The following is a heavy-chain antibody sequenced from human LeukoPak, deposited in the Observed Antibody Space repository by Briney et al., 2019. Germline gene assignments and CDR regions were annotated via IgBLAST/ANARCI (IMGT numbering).Heavy chain of an antibody. CDR1: GGTFSSYA. Sequence: SVKVSCKASGGTFSSYAISWVRQAPGQGLEWMGRIIPILGIANYAQKFRGRVTITADKSTSTAYMELRSLRSDDTAVYYCARGKGAVASGPADYWGQGTLVTVSS. V-gene: IGHV1-69*04. CDR3: ARGKGAVASGPADY. D-gene: IGHD6-19*01. J-gene: IGHJ4*02. CDR2: IIPILGIA.